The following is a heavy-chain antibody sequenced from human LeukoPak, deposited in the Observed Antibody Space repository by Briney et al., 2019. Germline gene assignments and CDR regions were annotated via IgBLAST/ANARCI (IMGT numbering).Heavy chain of an antibody. CDR2: ISSSSSYI. D-gene: IGHD3-10*01. J-gene: IGHJ5*02. V-gene: IGHV3-21*01. Sequence: GGSLRLSCAASGFTFNNYSMNWVRQAPGKGLEWVSSISSSSSYIYYADSVKGRFTISRDNSKNTLYLQMNSLRAEDTAVYYCAGLTMVRGVGLNWFDPWGQGTLVTVSS. CDR3: AGLTMVRGVGLNWFDP. CDR1: GFTFNNYS.